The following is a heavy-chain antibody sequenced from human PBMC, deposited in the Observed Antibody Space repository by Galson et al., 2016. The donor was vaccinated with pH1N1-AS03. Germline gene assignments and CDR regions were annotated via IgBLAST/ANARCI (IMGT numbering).Heavy chain of an antibody. D-gene: IGHD1-26*01. CDR3: ARHASPTILSYHFDF. CDR1: GYNFMDYW. J-gene: IGHJ4*02. V-gene: IGHV5-51*01. CDR2: IFPGDSDV. Sequence: QSGAEVKKPGESLKISCQGSGYNFMDYWIGWVRQMPGKGLEWMGIIFPGDSDVRHNPSFQGQVTISADKSINTAYLQWSSLKASDTAIYYCARHASPTILSYHFDFWGRGTLVTVSS.